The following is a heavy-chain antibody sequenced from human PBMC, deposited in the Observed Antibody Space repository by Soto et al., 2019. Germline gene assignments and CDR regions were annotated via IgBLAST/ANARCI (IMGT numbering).Heavy chain of an antibody. Sequence: QVQLVESGGGVVQPGRSLRLSCAASGFTFSSYGMHWVRQAPGKGLEWVAVIWCDGSNKYYADSVKGRFTISRDNSKNTLYLQMNSLRAEDTAVYYCARDRSSGWYGIGWFDPWGQGTLVTVSS. D-gene: IGHD6-19*01. CDR3: ARDRSSGWYGIGWFDP. CDR1: GFTFSSYG. V-gene: IGHV3-33*01. J-gene: IGHJ5*02. CDR2: IWCDGSNK.